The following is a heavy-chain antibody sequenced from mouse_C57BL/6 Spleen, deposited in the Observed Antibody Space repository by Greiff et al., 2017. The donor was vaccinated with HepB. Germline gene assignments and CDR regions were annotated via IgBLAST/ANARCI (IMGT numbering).Heavy chain of an antibody. D-gene: IGHD2-1*01. Sequence: QVHVKQPGAELVKPGASVKLSCKASGYTFTSYWMHWVKQRPGRGLEWIGRIDPNSGGTKYNEKFKSKATLTVDKPSSTAYMQLSSLTSEDSAVYYCANGNYGWYFDVWGTGTTVTVSS. J-gene: IGHJ1*03. CDR1: GYTFTSYW. V-gene: IGHV1-72*01. CDR2: IDPNSGGT. CDR3: ANGNYGWYFDV.